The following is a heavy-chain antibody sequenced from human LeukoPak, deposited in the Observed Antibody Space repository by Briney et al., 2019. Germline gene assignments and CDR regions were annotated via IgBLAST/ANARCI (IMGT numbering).Heavy chain of an antibody. V-gene: IGHV3-66*01. CDR3: ARGHDYDSSVAY. Sequence: GGSLRLFCAASGFTVSSNYMSWVRQAPGKGLDWVSVIYSGGSTYYADSVKGRFTISRDNSKNTLYLQMNSLRAEDTAVYYCARGHDYDSSVAYWGQGTLVTVSS. D-gene: IGHD3-22*01. CDR2: IYSGGST. CDR1: GFTVSSNY. J-gene: IGHJ4*02.